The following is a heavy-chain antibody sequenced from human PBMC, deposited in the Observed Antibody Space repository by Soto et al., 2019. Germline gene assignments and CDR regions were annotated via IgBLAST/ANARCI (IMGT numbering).Heavy chain of an antibody. CDR2: INPNSGDT. CDR3: AKIATAGDFDP. D-gene: IGHD6-13*01. CDR1: GYTFTASY. Sequence: QVQLVQSGAEVKKPGASVKVSCKASGYTFTASYMHWVRQAPGQGLEWMGWINPNSGDTNYAQKFQGRVTMTRDTSISTAYMELSRLRSDDTAMYYCAKIATAGDFDPWGQGTLVTVSS. J-gene: IGHJ5*02. V-gene: IGHV1-2*02.